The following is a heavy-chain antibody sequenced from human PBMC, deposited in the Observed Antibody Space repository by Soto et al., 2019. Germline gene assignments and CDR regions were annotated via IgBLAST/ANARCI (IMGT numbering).Heavy chain of an antibody. CDR3: ARGEGQCSGGTCHRRFER. V-gene: IGHV1-3*01. J-gene: IGHJ5*02. D-gene: IGHD2-15*01. Sequence: ASVKVSCKSSGYTFTKYALHWVRQAPGQRLEWMGWINAGNGNTKYSQKFQGRVTITRDTSASTSYMQLSSLRSEDTAVYYCARGEGQCSGGTCHRRFERLGQGTLVIVSS. CDR1: GYTFTKYA. CDR2: INAGNGNT.